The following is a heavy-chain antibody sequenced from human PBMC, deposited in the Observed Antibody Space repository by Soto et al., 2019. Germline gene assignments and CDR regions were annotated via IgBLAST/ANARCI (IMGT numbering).Heavy chain of an antibody. D-gene: IGHD6-13*01. CDR2: IYPGDHET. Sequence: PGECLKISCQCSGYTFSNFWIGWVRQLPGQGLEWKGIIYPGDHETRYSPSFLGKVTISAETSINTAYLQWSSLEASDSAFYFCARSPRSSPYFDFWGQGALVTVSS. CDR3: ARSPRSSPYFDF. J-gene: IGHJ4*02. V-gene: IGHV5-51*01. CDR1: GYTFSNFW.